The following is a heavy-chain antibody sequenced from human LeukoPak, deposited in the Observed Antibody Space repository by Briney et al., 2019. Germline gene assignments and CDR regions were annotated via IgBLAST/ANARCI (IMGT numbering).Heavy chain of an antibody. Sequence: SETLSLTCTVSGGSISSNGYYWGWIRQSPGEGLEWIGNIYYSGITYYNASLKSRVTISVDTSKNQFSLKLSSVTAADTAVYYCARDEVAGTGASASDIWGQGTMVTVSS. CDR2: IYYSGIT. CDR3: ARDEVAGTGASASDI. D-gene: IGHD6-19*01. J-gene: IGHJ3*02. CDR1: GGSISSNGYY. V-gene: IGHV4-39*07.